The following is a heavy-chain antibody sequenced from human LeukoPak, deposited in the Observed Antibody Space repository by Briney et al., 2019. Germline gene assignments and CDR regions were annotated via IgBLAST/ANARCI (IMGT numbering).Heavy chain of an antibody. CDR3: ARTLMEQVVRGGFDY. CDR1: GFTFSRYG. V-gene: IGHV3-30*03. J-gene: IGHJ4*02. Sequence: QPGGSLRLSCAASGFTFSRYGMHWLRQAPGRGLEWVAVISYDGSNTYYADSVKGRFTISRDNHKNTLYLQMNSLRAGDTAVYYCARTLMEQVVRGGFDYWGQGTQVTVSS. D-gene: IGHD3-10*01. CDR2: ISYDGSNT.